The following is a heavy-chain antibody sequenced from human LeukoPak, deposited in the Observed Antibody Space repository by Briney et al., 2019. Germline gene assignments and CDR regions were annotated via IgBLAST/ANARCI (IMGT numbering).Heavy chain of an antibody. CDR2: INNEGSIT. D-gene: IGHD3-10*01. Sequence: PGGSLRLSCAASGFIFSRYWMRWVRQAPGKELVWVSRINNEGSITNSADSVKGRFTISRDNAKDMLYLQMDSLRVEDTAIYYCARGPSVLGDIDNWGQGTLVAVSS. V-gene: IGHV3-74*01. CDR3: ARGPSVLGDIDN. J-gene: IGHJ4*02. CDR1: GFIFSRYW.